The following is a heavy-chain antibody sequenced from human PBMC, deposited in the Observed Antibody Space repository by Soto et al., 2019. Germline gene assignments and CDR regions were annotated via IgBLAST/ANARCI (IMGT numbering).Heavy chain of an antibody. CDR1: GFTFNTHW. Sequence: GGSLRLSCIASGFTFNTHWMHWVRQAPGKGLVWVSRIYFDGITTNYADSVKGRLTVSRDSAKNTVYLHVNTLRDEDTAVYYCARGGAMGVDYWGQGTLVTVSS. D-gene: IGHD1-26*01. V-gene: IGHV3-74*01. CDR2: IYFDGITT. J-gene: IGHJ4*02. CDR3: ARGGAMGVDY.